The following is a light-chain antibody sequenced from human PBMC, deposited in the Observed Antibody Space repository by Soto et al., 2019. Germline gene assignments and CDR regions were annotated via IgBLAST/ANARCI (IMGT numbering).Light chain of an antibody. Sequence: QSALTQPASVSGSPGQSITISCTGSGSDVGAYNYVSWYQQHPDKAPKPLIFEVTNRPPGVSDRFSGSKSGNTASLTISSLQAEDEADYYCSSYTSSSTPVVFGGGTKLTVL. CDR1: GSDVGAYNY. V-gene: IGLV2-14*01. CDR3: SSYTSSSTPVV. CDR2: EVT. J-gene: IGLJ2*01.